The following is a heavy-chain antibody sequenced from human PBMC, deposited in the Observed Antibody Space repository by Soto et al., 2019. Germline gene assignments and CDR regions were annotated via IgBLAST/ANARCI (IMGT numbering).Heavy chain of an antibody. CDR2: INGDGSFT. Sequence: PGGSLRLSCASSSFTFKNHWMHWVLHLPLKLPVLVSRINGDGSFTSYADAVKGRFTISRDNAKNTLSLQMNSPRAEDTAVYYCAREIYDDYDSSGFDHWGQGTLVTVSS. CDR3: AREIYDDYDSSGFDH. CDR1: SFTFKNHW. D-gene: IGHD3-22*01. J-gene: IGHJ4*02. V-gene: IGHV3-74*01.